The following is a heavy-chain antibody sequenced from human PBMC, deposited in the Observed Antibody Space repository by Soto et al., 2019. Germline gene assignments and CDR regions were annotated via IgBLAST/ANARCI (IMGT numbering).Heavy chain of an antibody. J-gene: IGHJ3*02. CDR2: ISSSGSTI. CDR1: GFTLSDYY. D-gene: IGHD2-15*01. V-gene: IGHV3-11*01. CDR3: ARVEYGVVVVAATPGAFDI. Sequence: LRLSCAASGFTLSDYYVSWIRQAPGKGLEWVSYISSSGSTIYYADSVKGRFTISRDNAKNSLHLQMNSLRAEDTAVYYCARVEYGVVVVAATPGAFDIWGQGTMVTVSS.